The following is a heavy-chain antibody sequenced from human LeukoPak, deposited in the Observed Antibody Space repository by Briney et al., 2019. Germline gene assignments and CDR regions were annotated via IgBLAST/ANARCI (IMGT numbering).Heavy chain of an antibody. J-gene: IGHJ4*02. CDR3: ARGVDYDSSGYYGLLYYFDY. CDR1: GFTVSSNY. Sequence: SGGSLRLSCAASGFTVSSNYMSWVRQAPGKGLEWVSVIYSGGSTYHADSVKGRFTISRDNSKNTLYLQMNSLRAEDTAVYYCARGVDYDSSGYYGLLYYFDYWGQGTLVTVSS. D-gene: IGHD3-22*01. CDR2: IYSGGST. V-gene: IGHV3-53*01.